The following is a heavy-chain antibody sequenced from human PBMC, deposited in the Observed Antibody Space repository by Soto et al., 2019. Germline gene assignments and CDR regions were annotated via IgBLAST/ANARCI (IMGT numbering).Heavy chain of an antibody. CDR1: GFTFSYYA. J-gene: IGHJ4*02. D-gene: IGHD5-18*01. CDR2: ISYDGTNK. V-gene: IGHV3-30-3*01. Sequence: QVPLVESGGGVVQPGRSLRLSCAASGFTFSYYAMHWVRQAPGKGLEWVAVISYDGTNKYYADSVRGRFTISRDNSKNTLYLQMNSLRTEDTAVYYCARDRIQLTMWGQGTLVTVSS. CDR3: ARDRIQLTM.